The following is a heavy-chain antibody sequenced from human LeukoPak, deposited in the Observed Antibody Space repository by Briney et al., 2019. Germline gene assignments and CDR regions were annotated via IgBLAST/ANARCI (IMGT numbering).Heavy chain of an antibody. D-gene: IGHD3-10*01. Sequence: SETLSLTCAVYGGSFSGYYWSWIRQPPGKGLEWIGEINHSGSTNYNPSLKSRVTISVDTSKNQFSLKLSSVTAADTAVYYCASLYYLDAFDIWGQGTMVTVSS. CDR2: INHSGST. CDR1: GGSFSGYY. CDR3: ASLYYLDAFDI. J-gene: IGHJ3*02. V-gene: IGHV4-34*01.